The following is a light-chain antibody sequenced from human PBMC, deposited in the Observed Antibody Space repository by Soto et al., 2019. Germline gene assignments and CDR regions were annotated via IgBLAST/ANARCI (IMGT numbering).Light chain of an antibody. CDR1: SSDVGNYKF. CDR3: GSYAHSDTHDYG. V-gene: IGLV2-23*01. CDR2: EGD. Sequence: QSALTQPASVSGSPGQSITISCTGISSDVGNYKFVSWYQHHPGKAPKLMIYEGDKRPSGVSDRFSASKSGITASLTISGLQAADEADYYCGSYAHSDTHDYGFGTGTKVTVL. J-gene: IGLJ1*01.